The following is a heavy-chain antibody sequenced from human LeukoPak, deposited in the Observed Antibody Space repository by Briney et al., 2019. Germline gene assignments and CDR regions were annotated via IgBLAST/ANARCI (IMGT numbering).Heavy chain of an antibody. CDR1: GFTFSSYG. V-gene: IGHV3-30*03. J-gene: IGHJ4*02. CDR2: ISYDGSNK. CDR3: ARAQLGFDY. D-gene: IGHD6-13*01. Sequence: GRSLRLSCAASGFTFSSYGMHWVRRAPGKGLEWVAVISYDGSNKYYADSVKGRFTISRDNSRNTLYLQVNSLRAEDTAVYYCARAQLGFDYWGQGTLVTVSS.